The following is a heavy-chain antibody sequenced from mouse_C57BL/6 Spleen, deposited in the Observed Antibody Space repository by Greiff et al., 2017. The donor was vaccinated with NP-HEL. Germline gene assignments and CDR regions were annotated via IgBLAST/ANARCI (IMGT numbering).Heavy chain of an antibody. V-gene: IGHV1-59*01. CDR1: GYTFTSYW. CDR3: ARCLYEYEGYFDV. CDR2: IDPSDSYT. D-gene: IGHD2-4*01. J-gene: IGHJ1*03. Sequence: QVQLQQPGAELVRPGTSVKLSCKASGYTFTSYWLHWVKQRPGQGLEWIGVIDPSDSYTNYNQKFKGKATLTVDTSSSTAYMQLSSLTSEDSAVYYCARCLYEYEGYFDVWGTGTTVTVSS.